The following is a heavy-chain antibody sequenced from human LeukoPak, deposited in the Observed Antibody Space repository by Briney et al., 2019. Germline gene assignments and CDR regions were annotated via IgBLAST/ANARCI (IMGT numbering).Heavy chain of an antibody. CDR2: IHSSGTT. D-gene: IGHD4-17*01. Sequence: GESLRFSYTVPGSNVSGYHRRSVRQTTGKGLEWVSIIHSSGTTFYADSVKGRFTISRDNSNNALYLQMNSLRAEDTAIYCCARAPTVTTIYDSWGQGTLVTVSS. CDR3: ARAPTVTTIYDS. CDR1: GSNVSGYH. V-gene: IGHV3-66*01. J-gene: IGHJ4*02.